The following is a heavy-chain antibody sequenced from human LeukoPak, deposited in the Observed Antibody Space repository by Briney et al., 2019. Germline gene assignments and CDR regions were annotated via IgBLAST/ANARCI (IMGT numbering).Heavy chain of an antibody. V-gene: IGHV5-51*01. CDR3: ARRRDLYSGSYYPFDY. Sequence: GESLKISCKGSGYSFTSYLIGWVRQMPGKGLEWGGIIYPGDSDTRYSPSFQGQVTISADKSISTSYLQWSSLKASDTAMYYCARRRDLYSGSYYPFDYWGQGTLVTVSS. D-gene: IGHD1-26*01. J-gene: IGHJ4*02. CDR1: GYSFTSYL. CDR2: IYPGDSDT.